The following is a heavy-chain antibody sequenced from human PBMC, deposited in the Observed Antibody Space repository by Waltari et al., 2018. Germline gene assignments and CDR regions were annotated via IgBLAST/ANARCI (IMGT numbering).Heavy chain of an antibody. J-gene: IGHJ5*02. V-gene: IGHV2-5*01. CDR1: GFSLSTSGVG. D-gene: IGHD6-19*01. CDR2: IYWNDDK. Sequence: QITLKESGPTLVKPTQTLTLTCPFSGFSLSTSGVGVGWIRQPPGKALEWLALIYWNDDKRYSPSLKSRLTITKDTSKNQVVLTMTNMDPVDTATYYCAHRGWLVPGYNWFDPWGQGTLVTVSS. CDR3: AHRGWLVPGYNWFDP.